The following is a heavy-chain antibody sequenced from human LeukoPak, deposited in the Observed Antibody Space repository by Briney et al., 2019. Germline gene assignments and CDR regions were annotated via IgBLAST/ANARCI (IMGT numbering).Heavy chain of an antibody. J-gene: IGHJ2*01. D-gene: IGHD6-19*01. CDR3: ARVLEGSSGQHWYFDL. Sequence: SETLSLTCAVYGGSFSGYYWSWIRQPPGKGLEWIGEINHSGSTNYNPSLKSRATISVDTSKNQFSLKLSSVTAADTAVYYCARVLEGSSGQHWYFDLWGRGTLVTVSS. CDR2: INHSGST. CDR1: GGSFSGYY. V-gene: IGHV4-34*01.